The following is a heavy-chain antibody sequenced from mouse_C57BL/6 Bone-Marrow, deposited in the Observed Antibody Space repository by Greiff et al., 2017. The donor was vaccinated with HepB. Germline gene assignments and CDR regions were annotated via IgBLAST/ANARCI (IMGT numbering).Heavy chain of an antibody. V-gene: IGHV3-6*01. CDR1: GYSITSGYY. Sequence: EVQLVESGPGLVKPSQSLSLTCSVTGYSITSGYYWNWIRQFPGNKLEWMGYISYDGSNNYNPSLKNRISITRDTSKNQFFLKLNSVTTEDTATYYCARDGGNSPCAMDYWGQGTSVTVSS. D-gene: IGHD2-1*01. CDR3: ARDGGNSPCAMDY. J-gene: IGHJ4*01. CDR2: ISYDGSN.